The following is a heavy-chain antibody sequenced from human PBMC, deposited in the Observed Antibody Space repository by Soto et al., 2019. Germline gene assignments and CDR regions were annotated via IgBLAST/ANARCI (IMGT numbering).Heavy chain of an antibody. CDR1: GYSISSGYY. CDR3: ATYPTVVTPGGY. CDR2: IYHSGST. V-gene: IGHV4-38-2*01. Sequence: SETLSLTCAVSGYSISSGYYCGWIRQPPGKGLEWIGSIYHSGSTYYNPSLKSRVTISVDTSKNQFSLKLSSVTAADTAVYYCATYPTVVTPGGYWGQGTLVTVSS. J-gene: IGHJ4*02. D-gene: IGHD4-17*01.